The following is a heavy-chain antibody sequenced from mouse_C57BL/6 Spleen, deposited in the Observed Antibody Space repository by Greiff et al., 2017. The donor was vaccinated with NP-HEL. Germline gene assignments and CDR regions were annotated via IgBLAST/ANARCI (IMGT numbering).Heavy chain of an antibody. CDR3: ARRGLGLYFDY. J-gene: IGHJ2*01. Sequence: QVHVKQSGAELMKPGASVKISCKASGYAFSSYWMNWVKQRPGKGLEWIGQIYPGDGDTNYNGKFKGKATLTADKSSSTAYMQLSSLTSEDSAVYFCARRGLGLYFDYWGQGTTLTVSS. CDR1: GYAFSSYW. D-gene: IGHD4-1*01. CDR2: IYPGDGDT. V-gene: IGHV1-80*01.